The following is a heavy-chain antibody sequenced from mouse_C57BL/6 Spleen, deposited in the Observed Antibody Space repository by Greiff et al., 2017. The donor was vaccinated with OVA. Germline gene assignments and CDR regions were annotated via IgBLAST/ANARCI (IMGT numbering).Heavy chain of an antibody. CDR2: IWGVGST. CDR3: ASQGGQAWFAY. CDR1: GFSLTSYG. D-gene: IGHD3-2*02. V-gene: IGHV2-6*01. J-gene: IGHJ3*01. Sequence: VKLQESGPGLVAPSQSLSITCTVSGFSLTSYGVDWVRQSPGKGLEWLGVIWGVGSTNYNSALKSRLSISKDNSKSQVFLKMNSLQTDDTAMYYCASQGGQAWFAYWGQGTLVTVSA.